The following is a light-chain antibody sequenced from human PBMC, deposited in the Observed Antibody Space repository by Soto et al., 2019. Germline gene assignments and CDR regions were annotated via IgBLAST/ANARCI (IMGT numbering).Light chain of an antibody. CDR3: QQTRSFPFT. CDR1: QGLIAY. V-gene: IGKV1-12*02. J-gene: IGKJ4*01. Sequence: DLQMTQSPSSVSASVGDRVTITCRASQGLIAYLAWYQQRPGIAPKLLISAASRLQSGVPSRFSGSGSGTDFTLTISCLQPEDFARYYCQQTRSFPFTFGGGTKVE. CDR2: AAS.